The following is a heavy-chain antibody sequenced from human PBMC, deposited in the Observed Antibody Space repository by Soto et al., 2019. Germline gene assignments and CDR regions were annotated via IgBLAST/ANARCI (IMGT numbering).Heavy chain of an antibody. V-gene: IGHV3-23*01. CDR2: ISGSGGST. D-gene: IGHD3-16*02. Sequence: PGGSLRLSCAASGFTFSDYYMSWIRQAPGKGLEWVSAISGSGGSTYYADSVKGRFTISRDNSKNTLYLQMNSLRAEDTAVYYCAKDRDDYIWGSYRPRGEFDYWGQGTLVTVS. CDR1: GFTFSDYY. CDR3: AKDRDDYIWGSYRPRGEFDY. J-gene: IGHJ4*02.